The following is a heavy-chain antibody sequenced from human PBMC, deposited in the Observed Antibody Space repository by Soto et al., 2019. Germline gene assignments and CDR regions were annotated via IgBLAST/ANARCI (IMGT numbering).Heavy chain of an antibody. J-gene: IGHJ4*02. CDR3: AKDRKLIRYFDLVRLAY. D-gene: IGHD3-9*01. V-gene: IGHV3-30*18. Sequence: QVQLVESGGGVVQPGRSLRLSCAASGFTFSSYGMHWVRQAPGKGLEWVAVISYDGSNKYYADSVKGRFTISRDNSKNTLYRHMNSLRAEDTAVYYCAKDRKLIRYFDLVRLAYWGQGTLVTVSS. CDR1: GFTFSSYG. CDR2: ISYDGSNK.